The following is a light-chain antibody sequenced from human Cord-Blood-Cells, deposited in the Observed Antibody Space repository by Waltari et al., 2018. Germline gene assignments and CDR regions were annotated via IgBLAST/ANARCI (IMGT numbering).Light chain of an antibody. CDR2: DVS. V-gene: IGLV2-14*03. Sequence: QSPLTPPASASGSPGQSITIPCTATISDVGGYNYVTWYQQHTGKAPKLMNYDVSNRPSGVSNRVAGSKYGNTASLIISGLQAEDEADYYCSSYTSSSTWVFGGGTKLTVL. CDR1: ISDVGGYNY. CDR3: SSYTSSSTWV. J-gene: IGLJ3*02.